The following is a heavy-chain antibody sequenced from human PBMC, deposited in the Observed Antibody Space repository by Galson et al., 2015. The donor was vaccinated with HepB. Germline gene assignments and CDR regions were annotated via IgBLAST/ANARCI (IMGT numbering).Heavy chain of an antibody. D-gene: IGHD2-2*01. CDR2: ISAYNGNT. V-gene: IGHV1-18*04. CDR3: ARDVVVVPAAPRPMDV. CDR1: GYTFTSYG. J-gene: IGHJ6*02. Sequence: SVKVSCKASGYTFTSYGISWVRQAPGQGLEWMGWISAYNGNTNYAQKLQGRVTMTTDTSTSTAYMELRSLRSDDTAVYYCARDVVVVPAAPRPMDVWGQGTTVTVSS.